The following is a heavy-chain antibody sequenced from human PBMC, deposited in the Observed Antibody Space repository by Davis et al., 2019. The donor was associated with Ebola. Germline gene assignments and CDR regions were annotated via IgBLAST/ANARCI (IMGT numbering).Heavy chain of an antibody. Sequence: GGSLRLSCAASGFTFSSYDMHWVRQATGKGLEWVSAIGTAGDTYYPGSVKGRFTISRENAKNSLYLQMNSLRAGDTAVYYCAKERPLSGYSYRYYFDYWGQGTLVTVSS. CDR3: AKERPLSGYSYRYYFDY. V-gene: IGHV3-13*01. CDR1: GFTFSSYD. J-gene: IGHJ4*02. CDR2: IGTAGDT. D-gene: IGHD5-18*01.